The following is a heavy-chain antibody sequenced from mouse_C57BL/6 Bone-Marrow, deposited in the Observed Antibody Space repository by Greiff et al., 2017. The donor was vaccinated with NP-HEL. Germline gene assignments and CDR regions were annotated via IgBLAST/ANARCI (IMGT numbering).Heavy chain of an antibody. CDR3: ARHPRPYYSNPAWFAY. Sequence: VQLQQSGAELVRPGTSVKVSCKASGYAFTNYLIEWVKQRPGQGLEWIGVINPGSGGTNYNEKFKGKATLTADKSSSTAYMQLSSLTSEDSAVYFCARHPRPYYSNPAWFAYWGQGTLVTVSA. CDR1: GYAFTNYL. J-gene: IGHJ3*01. D-gene: IGHD2-5*01. V-gene: IGHV1-54*01. CDR2: INPGSGGT.